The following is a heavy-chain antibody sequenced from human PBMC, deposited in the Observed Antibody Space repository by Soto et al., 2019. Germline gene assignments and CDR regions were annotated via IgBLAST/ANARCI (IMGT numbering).Heavy chain of an antibody. D-gene: IGHD2-2*01. J-gene: IGHJ6*03. V-gene: IGHV3-53*04. Sequence: GGSLSLSCTASGFTVRSNYMSWVRQAPGKGLEWVSVIYSGGSTYYADSVKGRFTISRHNSKNTLYLQMNSLRAEDTAVYYCARVYRQLLSNYYYYYMDVWGKGTTVTVSS. CDR1: GFTVRSNY. CDR3: ARVYRQLLSNYYYYYMDV. CDR2: IYSGGST.